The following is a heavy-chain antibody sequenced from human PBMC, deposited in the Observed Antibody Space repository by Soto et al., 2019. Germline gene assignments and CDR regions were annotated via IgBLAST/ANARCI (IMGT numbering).Heavy chain of an antibody. CDR3: AKDQRGGYGTTVDP. V-gene: IGHV3-23*01. CDR2: ISGSGGST. CDR1: GFTFSSYA. Sequence: GGSLRLSCAASGFTFSSYAMSWVRQAPGKGLEWVSAISGSGGSTYYADSVKGRFTISRDNSKNTLYLQMNSLRAEDTAVYYCAKDQRGGYGTTVDPWGQGTLVTVSS. D-gene: IGHD5-12*01. J-gene: IGHJ5*02.